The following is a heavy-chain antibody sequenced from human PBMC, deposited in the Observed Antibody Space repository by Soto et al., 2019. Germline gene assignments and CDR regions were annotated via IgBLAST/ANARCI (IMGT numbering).Heavy chain of an antibody. CDR2: ISVNSGNT. CDR3: EGGIRVGQGFAY. Sequence: QVKLVQSGAEVKKPGASVKVSCKASGDTFASYGISWVRQAPGQGREWMGWISVNSGNTNYAQNFQGRVTMATDTSTTTIFMELRSLRSDDTAVYYCEGGIRVGQGFAYWGQGTMVNVSS. J-gene: IGHJ4*02. CDR1: GDTFASYG. V-gene: IGHV1-18*01. D-gene: IGHD2-2*01.